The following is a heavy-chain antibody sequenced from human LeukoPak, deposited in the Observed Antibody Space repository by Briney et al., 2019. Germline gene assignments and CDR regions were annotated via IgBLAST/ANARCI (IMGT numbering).Heavy chain of an antibody. J-gene: IGHJ3*02. CDR1: GGSISSYY. V-gene: IGHV4-59*12. CDR3: ARDPGGGYKDDALDI. CDR2: IYYSGST. D-gene: IGHD3-16*01. Sequence: SETLSLTCTVSGGSISSYYWSWIRQPPGKGLEWIGYIYYSGSTNYNPSLKSRVTMSVDTSKNQFSLNLNSVTAADTAVYYCARDPGGGYKDDALDIWGQGTMVTVSS.